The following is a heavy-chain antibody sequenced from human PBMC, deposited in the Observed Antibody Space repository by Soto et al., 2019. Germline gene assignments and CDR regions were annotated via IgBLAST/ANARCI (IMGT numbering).Heavy chain of an antibody. CDR3: AREGSRSSSMSYYGMDV. D-gene: IGHD6-6*01. CDR2: IYYSGST. V-gene: IGHV4-39*01. CDR1: GGSISSSSYY. Sequence: KTSETLSLTCTVSGGSISSSSYYWGWIRQPPGKGLEWIGSIYYSGSTYYNPSLKSRVTISVDTSKNQFSLKLSSVTAADTAVYYCAREGSRSSSMSYYGMDVWGQGTTVTVSS. J-gene: IGHJ6*02.